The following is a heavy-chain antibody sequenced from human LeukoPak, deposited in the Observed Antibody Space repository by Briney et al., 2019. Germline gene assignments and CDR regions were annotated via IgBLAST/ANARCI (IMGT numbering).Heavy chain of an antibody. D-gene: IGHD2-15*01. J-gene: IGHJ5*02. CDR1: GDSVSSNSAA. Sequence: SQTLSLTCAISGDSVSSNSAAWNWIRQSPSRGLEWLGRTYYRSKWYNDYAVSVKSRITINPDTSKNQFSLQLNSVTPEDTAVYYCARDHHCSGGSCYGWFDPWGQGTLVTASS. V-gene: IGHV6-1*01. CDR2: TYYRSKWYN. CDR3: ARDHHCSGGSCYGWFDP.